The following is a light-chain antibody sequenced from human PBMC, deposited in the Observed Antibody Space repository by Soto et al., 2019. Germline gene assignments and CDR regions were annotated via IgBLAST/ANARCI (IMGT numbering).Light chain of an antibody. Sequence: SALTQPPSVSGAPGQRVTISCTGSSSNIGAGYDVHWYQQLPGTAPKLLIYGNGNRPSGVPDRFSGSKSGTSASLAITGLQAEDEADYYCQSYDSSLSGSDVFGTGTKV. V-gene: IGLV1-40*01. CDR2: GNG. J-gene: IGLJ1*01. CDR1: SSNIGAGYD. CDR3: QSYDSSLSGSDV.